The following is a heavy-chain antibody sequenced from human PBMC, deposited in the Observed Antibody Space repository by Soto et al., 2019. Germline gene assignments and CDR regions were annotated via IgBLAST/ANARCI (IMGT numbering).Heavy chain of an antibody. V-gene: IGHV4-34*01. Sequence: SETLSLTCAVYGGSFSGHSWTWIRQSPGKGLEWIGDINHSGRVNYSPSLKSRVTISLDTAKNQFSLTLSAVTAADTAMYYCSTRAYDTNGYYRFDPWGQGTLVTVSS. J-gene: IGHJ5*01. CDR2: INHSGRV. D-gene: IGHD3-22*01. CDR1: GGSFSGHS. CDR3: STRAYDTNGYYRFDP.